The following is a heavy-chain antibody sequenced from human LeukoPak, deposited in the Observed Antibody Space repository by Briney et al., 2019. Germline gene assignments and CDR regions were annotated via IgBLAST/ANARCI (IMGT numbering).Heavy chain of an antibody. D-gene: IGHD6-13*01. CDR2: ISRSRSNI. V-gene: IGHV3-21*01. Sequence: AGGSLRLSCAASGFTFSTYSMNGVRQAPGKGLEGVSSISRSRSNIYYADSVKGRFTISRDNAKNSLFLQMNSLRADDTAVYFCARGPRNSSSYQYFQHWGQGTLVTVSS. CDR3: ARGPRNSSSYQYFQH. CDR1: GFTFSTYS. J-gene: IGHJ1*01.